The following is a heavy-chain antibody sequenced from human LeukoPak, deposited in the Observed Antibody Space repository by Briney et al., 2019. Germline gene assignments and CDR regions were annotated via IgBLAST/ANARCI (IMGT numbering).Heavy chain of an antibody. V-gene: IGHV3-23*01. CDR1: GFTFSSYA. CDR2: ISGSGGST. CDR3: AKDQADSSGYYSLFDY. D-gene: IGHD3-22*01. Sequence: GGSLRLSCAASGFTFSSYAMRWVRQAPGKGLEWVSSISGSGGSTYYADSVKGRFTISRDSSKNTLYLQMNSLRAEDTAVYYCAKDQADSSGYYSLFDYWGQGTLVTVSS. J-gene: IGHJ4*02.